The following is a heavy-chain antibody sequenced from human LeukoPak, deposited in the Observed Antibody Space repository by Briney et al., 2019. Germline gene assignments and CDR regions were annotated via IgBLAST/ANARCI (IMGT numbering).Heavy chain of an antibody. CDR3: ARDKNDYVDY. CDR1: GYSISSGYY. V-gene: IGHV4-38-2*02. Sequence: SETLSLTCTVSGYSISSGYYWGWIRQPPGKGLEWIGSIYHSGSTYYNPSLKSRVTISVDTSKNQFSLKLSSVTAADTAVYYCARDKNDYVDYWGQGTLVTVSS. CDR2: IYHSGST. J-gene: IGHJ4*02.